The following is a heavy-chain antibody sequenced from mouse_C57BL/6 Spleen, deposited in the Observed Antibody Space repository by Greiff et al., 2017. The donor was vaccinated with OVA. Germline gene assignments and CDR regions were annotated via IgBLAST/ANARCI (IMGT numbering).Heavy chain of an antibody. CDR3: ARDRILRYRYFDV. CDR1: GFTFSSYA. Sequence: EVKLVESGGGLVKPGGSLKLSCAASGFTFSSYAMSWVRQTPEKRLEWVATISDGGSYTYYPDNVKGRFTISRDNAKNNLYLQLSHLKSEDTAMYYCARDRILRYRYFDVWGTGTTVTVSS. V-gene: IGHV5-4*01. D-gene: IGHD1-1*01. CDR2: ISDGGSYT. J-gene: IGHJ1*03.